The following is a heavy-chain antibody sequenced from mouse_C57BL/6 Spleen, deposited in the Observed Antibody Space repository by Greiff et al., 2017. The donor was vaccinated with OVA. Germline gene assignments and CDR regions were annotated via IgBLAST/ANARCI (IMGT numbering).Heavy chain of an antibody. CDR2: IDPSDSET. D-gene: IGHD2-5*01. CDR3: AREGAYYSNYEKSLFAD. CDR1: GYTFTSYW. V-gene: IGHV1-52*01. Sequence: QVQLQQPGAELVRPGSSVKLSCKASGYTFTSYWLHWVKQRPIQGLEWIGNIDPSDSETHYNQKFKDKATLTVDKSSSTAYMQLSSLTSEDSAVYYCAREGAYYSNYEKSLFADWGQGTLVTVSA. J-gene: IGHJ3*01.